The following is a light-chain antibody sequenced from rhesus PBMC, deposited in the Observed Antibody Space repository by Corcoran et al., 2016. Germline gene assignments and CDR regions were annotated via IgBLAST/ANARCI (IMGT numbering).Light chain of an antibody. V-gene: IGKV1-25*01. CDR2: EAS. J-gene: IGKJ3*01. CDR3: LQHNSYPFT. Sequence: DIQMTQSPSSLSASVGDRVTITCRASQGITNDLAWYQQKPGEAPKLLIYEASSFRAGVHSRFSGSGSWTAFTLTISGLQPEDFASYYCLQHNSYPFTFGPGTKLDIK. CDR1: QGITND.